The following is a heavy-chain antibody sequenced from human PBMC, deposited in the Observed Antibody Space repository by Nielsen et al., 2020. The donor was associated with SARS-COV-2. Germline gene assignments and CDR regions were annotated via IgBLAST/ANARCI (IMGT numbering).Heavy chain of an antibody. CDR2: INPMAGTT. J-gene: IGHJ4*02. CDR3: ARDVNLTGYYSY. V-gene: IGHV1-69*11. D-gene: IGHD3-9*01. CDR1: GGIFSRYS. Sequence: SVKVSCKTSGGIFSRYSIGWVRQAPGQGFEWMGIINPMAGTTNYAQKFQGRVTFTADESSSTDYMELSGLRSEDTAVYYCARDVNLTGYYSYWGQGTLVTVSS.